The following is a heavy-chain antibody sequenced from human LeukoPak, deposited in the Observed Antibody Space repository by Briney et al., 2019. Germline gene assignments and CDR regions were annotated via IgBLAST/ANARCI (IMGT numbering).Heavy chain of an antibody. D-gene: IGHD3-22*01. CDR1: GFTFSSNY. CDR3: ARGYYYDTSGYGYFQH. Sequence: SGGSLRLSCAVSGFTFSSNYMSWVRRAPGKGLEWVSVIYADGNTDYADSVKGRFTISRDNSKSTLYFQMNSLRAEDTAVYYCARGYYYDTSGYGYFQHWGQGTLVTVSS. CDR2: IYADGNT. V-gene: IGHV3-53*01. J-gene: IGHJ1*01.